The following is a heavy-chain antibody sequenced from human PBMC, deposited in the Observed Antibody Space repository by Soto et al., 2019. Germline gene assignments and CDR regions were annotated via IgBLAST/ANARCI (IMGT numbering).Heavy chain of an antibody. D-gene: IGHD3-10*01. Sequence: PGGSLRLSCAASGFTLSTYDMHWVRTGTGKGLEWVAALSYAGDTYYADSVKGRFTISRDNAKNTLYLQMNSLRAEDTAVYYCARDNTPPITMVRGGFSAAWFDPWGQGTLVTVSS. CDR1: GFTLSTYD. CDR3: ARDNTPPITMVRGGFSAAWFDP. CDR2: LSYAGDT. V-gene: IGHV3-13*01. J-gene: IGHJ5*02.